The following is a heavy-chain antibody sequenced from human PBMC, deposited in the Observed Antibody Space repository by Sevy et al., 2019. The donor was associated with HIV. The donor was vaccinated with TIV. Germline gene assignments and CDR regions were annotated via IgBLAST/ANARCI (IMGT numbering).Heavy chain of an antibody. D-gene: IGHD3-10*01. Sequence: GGSLRLSCAASGLTFSSYTMNWVRQAPGKGLEWVSSISSSSSYIYNADSVKGRFTISRDNAKNSLFLLMHSLRAEDTALYYCARGADYNFDIWGQGNPGHRLL. J-gene: IGHJ4*01. CDR3: ARGADYNFDI. CDR1: GLTFSSYT. CDR2: ISSSSSYI. V-gene: IGHV3-21*01.